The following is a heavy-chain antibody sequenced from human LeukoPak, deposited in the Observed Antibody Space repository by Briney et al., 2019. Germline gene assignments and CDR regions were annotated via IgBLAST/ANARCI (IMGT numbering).Heavy chain of an antibody. Sequence: ASVKVSCKTSGYTFTTYTIAWVRQAPGQGLEWIEWISPYNSNTDYTHKLQGRITVTTDTSTSTAYMELRSLRSDDTALYYCARGTRQQLDYWGQGTLVSVSS. V-gene: IGHV1-18*04. CDR1: GYTFTTYT. CDR3: ARGTRQQLDY. CDR2: ISPYNSNT. J-gene: IGHJ4*02. D-gene: IGHD6-13*01.